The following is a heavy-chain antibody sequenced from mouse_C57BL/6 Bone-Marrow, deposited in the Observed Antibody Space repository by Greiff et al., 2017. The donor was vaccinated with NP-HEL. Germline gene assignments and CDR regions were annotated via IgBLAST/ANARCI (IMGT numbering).Heavy chain of an antibody. J-gene: IGHJ3*01. Sequence: QVQLQQSGAELARPGASVKLSCKASGYTFTSYGISWVKQRPGQGLEWIGEIYPRSGNTYYNEKFKGKATLTADKSSSTAYMELRSLTSEDSAVYYCARRWLLRAWFAYWGQGTLVTVSA. CDR1: GYTFTSYG. D-gene: IGHD2-3*01. V-gene: IGHV1-81*01. CDR3: ARRWLLRAWFAY. CDR2: IYPRSGNT.